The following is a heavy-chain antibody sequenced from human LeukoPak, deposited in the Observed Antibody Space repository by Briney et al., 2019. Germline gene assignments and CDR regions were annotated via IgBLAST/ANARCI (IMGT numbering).Heavy chain of an antibody. D-gene: IGHD3-10*01. CDR3: AREHGFLHYYYGMDV. CDR2: IYYGGST. J-gene: IGHJ6*02. Sequence: SETLSLTCTVSGGSISSGDYYWSWIRQPPGKGLEWIGYIYYGGSTYYNPSLKSRVTISVDTSKNQFSLKLSSVTAADTAVYYCAREHGFLHYYYGMDVWGQGTTVTVSS. V-gene: IGHV4-30-4*01. CDR1: GGSISSGDYY.